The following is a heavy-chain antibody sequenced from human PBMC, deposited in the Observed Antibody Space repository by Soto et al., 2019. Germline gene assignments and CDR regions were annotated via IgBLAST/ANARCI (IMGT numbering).Heavy chain of an antibody. CDR3: AHSIHTYYYDSSGYYSFDY. V-gene: IGHV2-5*02. D-gene: IGHD3-22*01. J-gene: IGHJ4*02. CDR1: GFSLSTSGLG. Sequence: SGPTLVNPTQTLTLTCTFSGFSLSTSGLGVGGIRQPPGKSLEWLALIYWDDDKRYSPSLKSRLTITKDTSKNQVVLTMTNMDPVDTETYYCAHSIHTYYYDSSGYYSFDYWGQATLVTV. CDR2: IYWDDDK.